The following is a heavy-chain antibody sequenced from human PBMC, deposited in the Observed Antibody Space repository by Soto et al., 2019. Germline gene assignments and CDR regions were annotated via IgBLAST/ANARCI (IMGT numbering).Heavy chain of an antibody. CDR2: SGGST. CDR1: GFTFSNYA. Sequence: GSLRLSCAASGFTFSNYAMSWVRQAPGKGLEWVSISGGSTYYADSVKGRFTISRDNSKNTLYLQLNSLRVEDTAMYYCAKKSSGNYPIDYWGQGTQVTVSS. D-gene: IGHD4-4*01. CDR3: AKKSSGNYPIDY. V-gene: IGHV3-23*01. J-gene: IGHJ4*02.